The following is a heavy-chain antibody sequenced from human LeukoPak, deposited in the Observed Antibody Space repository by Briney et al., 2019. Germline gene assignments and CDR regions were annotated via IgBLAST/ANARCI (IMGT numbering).Heavy chain of an antibody. CDR2: ISQSAIA. CDR3: ARASVEHSIVAGDYFDY. V-gene: IGHV4-38-2*01. Sequence: SETLSPTCAVSGYSINNAHYWAWIRQPPGKGLEWIGNISQSAIASYNPSLKSRVTISLYTSNNHFSLDLRSVTAADTAVYFCARASVEHSIVAGDYFDYWGQGTLVTVSS. J-gene: IGHJ4*02. D-gene: IGHD1/OR15-1a*01. CDR1: GYSINNAHY.